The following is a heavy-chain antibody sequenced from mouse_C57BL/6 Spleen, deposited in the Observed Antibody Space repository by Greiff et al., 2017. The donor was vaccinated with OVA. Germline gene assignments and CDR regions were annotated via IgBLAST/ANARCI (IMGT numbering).Heavy chain of an antibody. J-gene: IGHJ2*01. CDR2: IDPEDGET. V-gene: IGHV14-2*01. Sequence: VQLQQSGAELVKPGASVKLSCTASGFNIKDYYMHWVKQRTEQGLEWIGRIDPEDGETKYAPKFPGKATITADTSSNTAYLQLSSLTSEDTAVYYCARDYSNYDFDYWGQGTTLTVSS. CDR3: ARDYSNYDFDY. D-gene: IGHD2-5*01. CDR1: GFNIKDYY.